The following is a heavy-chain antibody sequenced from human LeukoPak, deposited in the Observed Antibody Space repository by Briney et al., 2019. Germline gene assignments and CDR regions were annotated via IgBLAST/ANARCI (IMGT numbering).Heavy chain of an antibody. CDR2: INHSGST. D-gene: IGHD3-22*01. Sequence: SETLSLTCAVYGGSFSGYYWSWIRQPPGKGLEWIGEINHSGSTNYNPSLKSRVTISVDTSKNQFSLKLSSVTAADTAVYYCARGQWLPVFDFWGQGTLVTVSS. V-gene: IGHV4-34*01. CDR3: ARGQWLPVFDF. J-gene: IGHJ4*02. CDR1: GGSFSGYY.